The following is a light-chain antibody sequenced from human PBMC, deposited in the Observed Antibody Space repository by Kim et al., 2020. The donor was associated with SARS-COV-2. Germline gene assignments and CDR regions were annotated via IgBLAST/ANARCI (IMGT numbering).Light chain of an antibody. V-gene: IGKV4-1*01. CDR2: WAS. Sequence: TINCKSSQSVLYSSNNKNYLAWYQQKPGQPPRLLIYWASTRESGVPDRFSGSGSGADFTLTISSLQAEDVAVYYCQQYYSTPPITFGQGTRLEIK. CDR1: QSVLYSSNNKNY. J-gene: IGKJ5*01. CDR3: QQYYSTPPIT.